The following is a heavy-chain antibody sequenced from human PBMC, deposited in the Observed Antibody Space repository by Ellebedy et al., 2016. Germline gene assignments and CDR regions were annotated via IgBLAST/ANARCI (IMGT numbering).Heavy chain of an antibody. CDR2: IYYSGST. CDR3: ARADRTGTMTLADY. D-gene: IGHD1-7*01. Sequence: SETLSLXCTVSGGSISSGGYYWSWIRQHPGKGLEWIGYIYYSGSTYYNPSLKSRVTISVDTSKNQFSLKLSSVTAADTAVYYCARADRTGTMTLADYWGQGTLVTVSS. J-gene: IGHJ4*02. V-gene: IGHV4-31*03. CDR1: GGSISSGGYY.